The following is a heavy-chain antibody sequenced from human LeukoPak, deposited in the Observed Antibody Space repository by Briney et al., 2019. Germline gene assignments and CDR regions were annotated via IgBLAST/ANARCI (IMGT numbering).Heavy chain of an antibody. D-gene: IGHD6-13*01. V-gene: IGHV3-23*01. Sequence: GGSLRLSCAASGFTFSSYAMSWVRQAPGKGLEWVSAISGSGGSTYYTDSVKGRFTISRDNSKNTLYLQMNSLRAEDTAVYYCAKSSSSWYRFDYWGQGTLVTVSS. CDR3: AKSSSSWYRFDY. CDR2: ISGSGGST. CDR1: GFTFSSYA. J-gene: IGHJ4*02.